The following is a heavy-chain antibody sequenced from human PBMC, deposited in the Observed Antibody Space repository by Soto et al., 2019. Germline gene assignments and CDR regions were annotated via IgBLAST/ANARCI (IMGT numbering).Heavy chain of an antibody. CDR2: IYYSGST. Sequence: ASETLSLTCTVSGGSISSGGYYWSWIRQHPGKGLEWIGYIYYSGSTYYNPSLKSRVTISVDTSKNQFSLKLSSVTAADTAVYYCARDRRTGTTDYWGQGTLVTVSS. J-gene: IGHJ4*02. CDR1: GGSISSGGYY. V-gene: IGHV4-31*03. CDR3: ARDRRTGTTDY. D-gene: IGHD1-7*01.